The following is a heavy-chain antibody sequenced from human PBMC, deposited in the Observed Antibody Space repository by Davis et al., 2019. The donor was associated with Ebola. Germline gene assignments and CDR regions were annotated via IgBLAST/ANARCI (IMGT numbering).Heavy chain of an antibody. CDR3: ARDNSGAGLRGIYYYYYYMDV. D-gene: IGHD3-16*01. V-gene: IGHV1-18*01. CDR2: ISAYNGNT. Sequence: ASVKVSCKASGYSFTSYGISWVRQAPGQGLEWMGWISAYNGNTNYAQKLQGRVTMTTDTSTGTAYMELRSLRSDDTAVYYCARDNSGAGLRGIYYYYYYMDVWGKGTTVTVSS. J-gene: IGHJ6*03. CDR1: GYSFTSYG.